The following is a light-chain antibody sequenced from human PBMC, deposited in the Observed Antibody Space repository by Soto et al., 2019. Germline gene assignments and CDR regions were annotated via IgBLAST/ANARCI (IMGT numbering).Light chain of an antibody. CDR1: SSDVGGYNY. CDR2: DVS. V-gene: IGLV2-14*01. Sequence: QSALTQPASVSGSPGQSITISCTGTSSDVGGYNYVSWYQQHPGKAPKLMIYDVSNRPSGVSNRFSGCKSGNTASLTISGLQAEDEADYYCSSYTSSSTLRVFGGGTKVTVL. CDR3: SSYTSSSTLRV. J-gene: IGLJ2*01.